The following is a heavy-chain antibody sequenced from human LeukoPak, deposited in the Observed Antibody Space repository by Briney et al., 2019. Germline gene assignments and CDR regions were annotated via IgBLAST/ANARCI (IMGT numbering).Heavy chain of an antibody. D-gene: IGHD6-13*01. V-gene: IGHV3-11*04. CDR3: AKDRGTSWPGYFQY. Sequence: GGSLRLSCAASGFTFSDYYMSWIRQAPGKGLEWVSYISSTGSTIYYADSVKGRFTISRDNAKNTLDLQMNNLRPEDTAVYYCAKDRGTSWPGYFQYWGQGTLVTVSS. CDR1: GFTFSDYY. J-gene: IGHJ1*01. CDR2: ISSTGSTI.